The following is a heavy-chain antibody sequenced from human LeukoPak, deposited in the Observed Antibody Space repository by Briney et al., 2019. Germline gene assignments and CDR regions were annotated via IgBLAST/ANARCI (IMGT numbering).Heavy chain of an antibody. D-gene: IGHD2-2*02. V-gene: IGHV1-2*02. CDR3: ARDYCSSTSCYTYYYYYMDV. CDR1: GYTFTGYY. CDR2: INPNSGGT. J-gene: IGHJ6*03. Sequence: ASVKVSCKASGYTFTGYYMHWVRQAPGQGLEWMGWINPNSGGTNYAQKFQGRVTMTRDTSISTAYMGLSRLRSDDTAVYYCARDYCSSTSCYTYYYYYMDVWGKGTTVTVSS.